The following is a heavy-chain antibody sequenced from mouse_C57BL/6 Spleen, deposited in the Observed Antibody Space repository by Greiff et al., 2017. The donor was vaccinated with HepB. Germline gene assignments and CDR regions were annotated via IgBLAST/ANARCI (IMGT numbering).Heavy chain of an antibody. Sequence: VQLQQPGAELVRPGSSVKLSCKASGYTFTSYWMDWVKQRPGQGLEWIGNIYPSDSETHYNQKFKDKATLTVDKSSSTAYMQLSSLTSEDSAVYYCARDGNEYFDVWGTGTTVTVSS. D-gene: IGHD2-1*01. J-gene: IGHJ1*03. CDR3: ARDGNEYFDV. CDR2: IYPSDSET. V-gene: IGHV1-61*01. CDR1: GYTFTSYW.